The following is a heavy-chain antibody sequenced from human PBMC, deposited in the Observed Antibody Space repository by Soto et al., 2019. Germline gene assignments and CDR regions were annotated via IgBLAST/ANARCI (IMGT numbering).Heavy chain of an antibody. V-gene: IGHV3-9*01. CDR2: ISWDGGYT. CDR1: GFSFVDYA. J-gene: IGHJ3*01. Sequence: EVQLAESGGGLVQPGRSLRLSCEASGFSFVDYAMHWVRQVPGQGLEWVSGISWDGGYTGYADSVKGRFTISRDNAKKPLYLQMNRLRVEDTALYYCVKDEGVCNTISCKDAFGYWGQGTKVTVS. D-gene: IGHD3-3*01. CDR3: VKDEGVCNTISCKDAFGY.